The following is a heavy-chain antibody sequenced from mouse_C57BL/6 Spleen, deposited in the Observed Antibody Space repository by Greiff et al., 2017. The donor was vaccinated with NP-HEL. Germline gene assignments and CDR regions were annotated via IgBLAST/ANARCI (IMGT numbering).Heavy chain of an antibody. CDR3: TGRDYGSSLLY. CDR1: GFTFSDSW. V-gene: IGHV6-6*01. CDR2: IRNTAHNPAT. J-gene: IGHJ2*01. D-gene: IGHD1-1*01. Sequence: EVKLVESGGGLVQPGGSMKLSCAASGFTFSDSWLDWVRQSPEKGLEWVADIRNTAHNPATYYAACVKGRLTISRADSNSSVYRQMNSLRAEDTCIYNYTGRDYGSSLLYWGQGTTLTVSS.